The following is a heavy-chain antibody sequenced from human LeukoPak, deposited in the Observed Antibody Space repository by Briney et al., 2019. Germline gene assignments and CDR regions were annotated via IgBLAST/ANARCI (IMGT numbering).Heavy chain of an antibody. Sequence: KPSETLSLTCTVSGGSISSSSYYWGWIRQPPGKGLEWIGSIYYSGSTYYNPSLKSRVTISVDTSKNQFSLKLSSVTAADTAVYYCARGLLMLGVWGSYRFSYYFDYWGQGTLVTVSS. CDR2: IYYSGST. CDR3: ARGLLMLGVWGSYRFSYYFDY. D-gene: IGHD3-16*02. CDR1: GGSISSSSYY. V-gene: IGHV4-39*01. J-gene: IGHJ4*02.